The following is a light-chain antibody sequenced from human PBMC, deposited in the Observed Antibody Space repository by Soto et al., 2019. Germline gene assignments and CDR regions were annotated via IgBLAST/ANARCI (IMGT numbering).Light chain of an antibody. V-gene: IGLV1-51*01. CDR1: SSNIGNNY. CDR3: ATWDSSLSAWL. CDR2: DNN. Sequence: QSVLTQPPSLSAVPGQTVTISCSGGSSNIGNNYVSWYQQVAGTTPKLLIFDNNKRPSGIPDRFSGSKSGTSATLGIAGLQTGDAADYYCATWDSSLSAWLFGGGTKVTVL. J-gene: IGLJ3*02.